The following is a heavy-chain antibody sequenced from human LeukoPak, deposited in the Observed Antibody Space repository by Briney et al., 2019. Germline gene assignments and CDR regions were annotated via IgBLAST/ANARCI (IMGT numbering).Heavy chain of an antibody. CDR2: IIPIFGTA. V-gene: IGHV1-69*01. CDR3: ARDRGYSESDAFDI. D-gene: IGHD5-18*01. J-gene: IGHJ3*02. Sequence: SVKVSCKASGGTFSSYAISWVRQAPGQGLEWMGGIIPIFGTANYAQKFQGRVTITAGESTSTAYMEMSSLRSEDTAVYYCARDRGYSESDAFDIWGQGTMVTVSS. CDR1: GGTFSSYA.